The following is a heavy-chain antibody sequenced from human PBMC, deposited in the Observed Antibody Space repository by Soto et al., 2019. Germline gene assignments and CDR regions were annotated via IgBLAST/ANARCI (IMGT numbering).Heavy chain of an antibody. D-gene: IGHD4-17*01. Sequence: GGSLRLSCAASGFTFSSYAMSWVRQAPGKGLEWVSAISGSGGSTYYADSVKGRFTISRDNSKNTLYLQMNSLRAEDTAVYYCAKGGGDYSKVFNLFDPWGQGTLVTVSS. J-gene: IGHJ5*02. CDR1: GFTFSSYA. V-gene: IGHV3-23*01. CDR2: ISGSGGST. CDR3: AKGGGDYSKVFNLFDP.